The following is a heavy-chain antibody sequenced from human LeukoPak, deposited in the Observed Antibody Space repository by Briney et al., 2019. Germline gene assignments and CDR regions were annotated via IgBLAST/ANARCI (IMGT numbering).Heavy chain of an antibody. Sequence: ASETLSLTCAVYGGSFSGYYWSWIRQPPGKGLEWIGEINHSGSTNYNPSLKSRVTISVDTSKNQFSLKLSSVTAADTAVYYCARHRLLLWFGEDWGQGTLVTVSS. V-gene: IGHV4-34*01. J-gene: IGHJ4*02. CDR3: ARHRLLLWFGED. CDR2: INHSGST. D-gene: IGHD3-10*01. CDR1: GGSFSGYY.